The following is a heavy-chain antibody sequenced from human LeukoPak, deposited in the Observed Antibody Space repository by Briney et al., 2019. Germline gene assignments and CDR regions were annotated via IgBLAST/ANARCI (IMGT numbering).Heavy chain of an antibody. J-gene: IGHJ5*02. Sequence: TSETLSLTCTVSGGSISSYYWSWIRQPPGKGLEWIGYIYYSGSTNYNPSPKSRVTISVDTSKNQFSLKLSSVTAADTAVYYCARATVAVAGTLYWFDPWGQGTLVTVSS. D-gene: IGHD6-19*01. CDR2: IYYSGST. V-gene: IGHV4-59*01. CDR1: GGSISSYY. CDR3: ARATVAVAGTLYWFDP.